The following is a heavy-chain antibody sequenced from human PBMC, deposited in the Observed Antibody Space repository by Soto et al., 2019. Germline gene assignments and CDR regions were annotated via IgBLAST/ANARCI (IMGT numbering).Heavy chain of an antibody. CDR2: INAGNGNT. CDR3: ASGGSIVVVVADYGMDF. CDR1: GYTFSNYA. J-gene: IGHJ6*02. Sequence: QVQLVQSGAEVKKPGASVKVSCKASGYTFSNYAMHWVRQAPGQRLEWMGWINAGNGNTKSSQKFQDRVTFTRDTSASTASMALSSLRSEDTAVYYCASGGSIVVVVADYGMDFWGQGTTVTVSS. V-gene: IGHV1-3*01. D-gene: IGHD2-15*01.